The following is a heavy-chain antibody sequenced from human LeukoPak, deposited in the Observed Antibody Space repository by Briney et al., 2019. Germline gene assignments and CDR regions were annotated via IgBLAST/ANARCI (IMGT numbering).Heavy chain of an antibody. D-gene: IGHD6-13*01. Sequence: PGGSLRLSCVASGFTFSSHAVSWVRQAPGKGLEWVSVISGSDDSTYYADSVKGRFTISRDSSKNTLYLQMNSLRAEDTAVYYCAKYRNSWCGFFDYWGQGTLVTVSS. V-gene: IGHV3-23*01. CDR3: AKYRNSWCGFFDY. CDR2: ISGSDDST. CDR1: GFTFSSHA. J-gene: IGHJ4*02.